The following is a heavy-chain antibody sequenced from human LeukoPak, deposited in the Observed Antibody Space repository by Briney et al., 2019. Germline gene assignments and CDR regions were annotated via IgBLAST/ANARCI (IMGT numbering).Heavy chain of an antibody. CDR1: GFTFSSYA. Sequence: PGGFLRLSCAASGFTFSSYAMSWVRQAPGKGLEWVSVISGSGGSTYYADSVKGRFTISRDNSKNTLYLQMNSLRAEDTAVYYCAKFLNRVYYDSSGFDAFDIWGQGTMVTVSS. V-gene: IGHV3-23*01. J-gene: IGHJ3*02. D-gene: IGHD3-22*01. CDR2: ISGSGGST. CDR3: AKFLNRVYYDSSGFDAFDI.